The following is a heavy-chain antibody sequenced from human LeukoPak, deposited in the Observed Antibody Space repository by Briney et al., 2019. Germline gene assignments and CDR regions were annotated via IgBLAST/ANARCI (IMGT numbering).Heavy chain of an antibody. J-gene: IGHJ6*03. D-gene: IGHD2-15*01. CDR2: MNPNSGNT. CDR3: ARGPVAYYYYMDV. V-gene: IGHV1-8*01. CDR1: GYTFTSYD. Sequence: GASVKVSCKASGYTFTSYDINWVRQATGQGLEWMGWMNPNSGNTGYAQKFQGRVTITADKSTSTAYMELSSLRSEDTAVYYCARGPVAYYYYMDVWGKGTTVTVSS.